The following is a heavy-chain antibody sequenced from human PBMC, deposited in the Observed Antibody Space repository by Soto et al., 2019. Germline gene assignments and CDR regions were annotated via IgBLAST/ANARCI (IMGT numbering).Heavy chain of an antibody. D-gene: IGHD3-10*01. CDR2: IYYMGRT. V-gene: IGHV4-59*01. CDR1: DSISTYY. CDR3: ARDPVGVTLFAY. Sequence: SETLSLTCTVDSISTYYWNWIRQSPGKGLEWIGYIYYMGRTNYNPSLRSRVTMSIDTSRNQFSLKLRSVTAADTAVYYCARDPVGVTLFAYWGQGALVTVSS. J-gene: IGHJ4*02.